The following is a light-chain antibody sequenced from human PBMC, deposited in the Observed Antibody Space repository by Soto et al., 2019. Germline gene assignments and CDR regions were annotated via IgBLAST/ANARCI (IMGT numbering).Light chain of an antibody. CDR3: QQFNNYPIT. CDR2: DAS. J-gene: IGKJ5*01. V-gene: IGKV1D-13*01. CDR1: QGISSA. Sequence: ALQLTQSPSSLSASVGDRVTITCRASQGISSALAWYQQKPGKAPKLLIYDASSLESGVPSRFSGSGSGTDFTLTISSLQPEDYATYYCQQFNNYPITFGQGTRLEIK.